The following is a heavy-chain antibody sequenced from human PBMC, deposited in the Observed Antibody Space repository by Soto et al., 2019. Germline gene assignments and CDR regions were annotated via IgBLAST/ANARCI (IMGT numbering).Heavy chain of an antibody. V-gene: IGHV1-2*04. CDR3: ARAMIGFRPNNFDY. Sequence: ASVKVSCKASGYTFTGYYMHWVRQAPGQGLEWMGWINPNSGGTNYAQKFQGWVTMTRDTSISTAYMELRRLRSDDTAVDYCARAMIGFRPNNFDYWGQGTLVTVSS. CDR2: INPNSGGT. CDR1: GYTFTGYY. J-gene: IGHJ4*02. D-gene: IGHD3-10*02.